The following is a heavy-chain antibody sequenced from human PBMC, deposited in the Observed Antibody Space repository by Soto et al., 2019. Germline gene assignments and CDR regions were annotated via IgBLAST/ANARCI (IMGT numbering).Heavy chain of an antibody. D-gene: IGHD4-17*01. CDR2: IIPILGIA. CDR3: AREDGDYPFDY. J-gene: IGHJ4*02. Sequence: QDQLVQSGAEVKKPGSSVKVSCKASGGTFSSYTISWVRQAPGQGLEWMGRIIPILGIANYAQKFQGRVTITADKSTSTAYMELSSLRSEDTAVYYCAREDGDYPFDYWGQGTLVTVSS. V-gene: IGHV1-69*08. CDR1: GGTFSSYT.